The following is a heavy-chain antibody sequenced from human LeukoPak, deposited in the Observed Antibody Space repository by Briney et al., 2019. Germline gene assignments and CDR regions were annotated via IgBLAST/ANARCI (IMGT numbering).Heavy chain of an antibody. D-gene: IGHD2-2*01. CDR1: GFTLSSYS. J-gene: IGHJ4*02. CDR3: ARVAMTTYYFDY. V-gene: IGHV3-21*01. CDR2: ISSSSSYI. Sequence: GGSLRLSCAASGFTLSSYSMNWVRQAPGKGLEWVSSISSSSSYIYYADSVKGRFTISRDNAKNSLYLQMNSLRAEDTAVYYCARVAMTTYYFDYWGQGTLVTVSS.